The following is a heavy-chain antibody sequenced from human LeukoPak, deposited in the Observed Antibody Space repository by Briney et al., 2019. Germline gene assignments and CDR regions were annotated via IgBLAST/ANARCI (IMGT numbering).Heavy chain of an antibody. CDR2: INPNSGGT. CDR3: ARDEGPYSSSSGPSPFDY. Sequence: ASVKVSCTASGYTFTGYYMHWVRQAPGQGLEWMGWINPNSGGTNYAQKFQGRVTMTRDTSISTAYMELSRLRSDDTAVYYCARDEGPYSSSSGPSPFDYWGQGTLVTVSS. V-gene: IGHV1-2*02. J-gene: IGHJ4*02. D-gene: IGHD6-6*01. CDR1: GYTFTGYY.